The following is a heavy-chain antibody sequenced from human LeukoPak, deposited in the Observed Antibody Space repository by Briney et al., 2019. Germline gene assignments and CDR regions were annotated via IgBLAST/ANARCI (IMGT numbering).Heavy chain of an antibody. Sequence: GGSLRLSCAASGFTFSSYSMNWVRQAPGKGLEWVSYISSSSSTIYYADSVKGRFTISRDNAKNSLYLQMNSLRAEDTAVYYCAREGSGYYDSSGYYVGPFDYWGQGTLVTVSS. V-gene: IGHV3-48*01. CDR1: GFTFSSYS. CDR2: ISSSSSTI. D-gene: IGHD3-22*01. J-gene: IGHJ4*02. CDR3: AREGSGYYDSSGYYVGPFDY.